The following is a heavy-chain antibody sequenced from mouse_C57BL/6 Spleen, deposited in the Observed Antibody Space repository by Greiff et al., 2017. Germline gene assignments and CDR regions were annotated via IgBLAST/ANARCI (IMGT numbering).Heavy chain of an antibody. V-gene: IGHV1-50*01. CDR3: ARSRWAFDY. CDR1: GYTFTSYW. Sequence: VQLQQPGAELVKPGASVKLSCKASGYTFTSYWMQWVKQRPGQGLEWIGEIDPSDSYTNYNQKFKGKATLTVDTSSSTAYMQLSSLSSEDSAVXYCARSRWAFDYWGQGTTLTVSS. CDR2: IDPSDSYT. D-gene: IGHD1-1*02. J-gene: IGHJ2*01.